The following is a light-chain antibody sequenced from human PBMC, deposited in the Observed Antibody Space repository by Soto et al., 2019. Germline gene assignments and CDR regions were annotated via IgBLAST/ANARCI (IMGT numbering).Light chain of an antibody. J-gene: IGLJ3*02. V-gene: IGLV2-14*03. CDR1: SSDIGGYNF. CDR3: GSYTSARFDIL. CDR2: DVS. Sequence: QSALTQPASVSGSPGQSITISCTGTSSDIGGYNFVSWYQHHPGRAPKLIIFDVSNRPSGVSNRFSGSKSGNTASLTISGLQAEDEADYYCGSYTSARFDILFGGGTKLTVL.